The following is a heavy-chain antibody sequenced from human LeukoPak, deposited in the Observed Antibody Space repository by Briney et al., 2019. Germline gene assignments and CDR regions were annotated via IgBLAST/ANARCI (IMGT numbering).Heavy chain of an antibody. CDR2: IYYSGST. Sequence: SETLSLTCTVSGGSIGSSSYYWGWIRQPPGKGLEWIGSIYYSGSTYYNPSLKSRVTISVDTSKNQFSLKLSSVTAADTAVYYCARHVDTAMVPYYFDYWGQGTLVTVSS. CDR1: GGSIGSSSYY. D-gene: IGHD5-18*01. V-gene: IGHV4-39*01. J-gene: IGHJ4*02. CDR3: ARHVDTAMVPYYFDY.